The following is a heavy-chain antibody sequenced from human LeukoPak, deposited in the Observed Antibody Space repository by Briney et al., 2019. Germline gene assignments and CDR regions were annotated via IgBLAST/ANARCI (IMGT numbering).Heavy chain of an antibody. Sequence: GGSLRLSCAASGFTFSFYSMNWVRQAPGKGLEWVSYISSSSATIYYADSVKGRFTVSRDNAKKSLYLQMNSLRAEDTAVYYCAKFNSGAMYYFDYWGQGTLVTVSS. CDR2: ISSSSATI. V-gene: IGHV3-48*01. J-gene: IGHJ4*02. CDR1: GFTFSFYS. D-gene: IGHD3-16*01. CDR3: AKFNSGAMYYFDY.